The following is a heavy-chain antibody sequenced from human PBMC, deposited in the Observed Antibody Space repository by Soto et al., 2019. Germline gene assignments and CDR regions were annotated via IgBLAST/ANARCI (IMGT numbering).Heavy chain of an antibody. D-gene: IGHD2-15*01. Sequence: SSETLSLTCTVSGGSISIGDYYWRCIRQPPGKGLEWIGYIYYSGSTYYNPSLKSRVTISVDTSKNQFSLKLSSVTAADTAVYYCARDGGVVVVAGNPYYGMDVWGQGTTVTVSS. CDR2: IYYSGST. V-gene: IGHV4-30-4*01. J-gene: IGHJ6*02. CDR1: GGSISIGDYY. CDR3: ARDGGVVVVAGNPYYGMDV.